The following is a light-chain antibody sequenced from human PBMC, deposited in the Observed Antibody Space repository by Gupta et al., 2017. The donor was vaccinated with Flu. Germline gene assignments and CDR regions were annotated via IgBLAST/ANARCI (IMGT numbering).Light chain of an antibody. CDR2: LGS. V-gene: IGKV2-28*01. CDR3: MQALQTPRT. Sequence: IVLTQSPLSLPVTLGEPASISCRSSQSLLHSNGYNYLVWYLQKPGQSPQLLIYLGSNRASGVPDRFSGIGSGTDFTLKISRVEAEDVGVYYCMQALQTPRTFGQGTKWEIK. J-gene: IGKJ1*01. CDR1: QSLLHSNGYNY.